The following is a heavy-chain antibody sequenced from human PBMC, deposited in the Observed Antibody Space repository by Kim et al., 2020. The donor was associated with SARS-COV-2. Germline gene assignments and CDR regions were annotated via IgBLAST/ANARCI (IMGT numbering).Heavy chain of an antibody. D-gene: IGHD3-10*01. CDR3: ARGGGAVPRSPVY. CDR2: IKQDGSEK. J-gene: IGHJ4*02. CDR1: GFTFSSYW. V-gene: IGHV3-7*01. Sequence: GGSLRLSCAASGFTFSSYWMSWVRQAPGKGLEWVANIKQDGSEKYYVDSVKGRFTISRDNAKNSLYLQMNSLRAEDTAVYYCARGGGAVPRSPVYWGQGTLVTVSS.